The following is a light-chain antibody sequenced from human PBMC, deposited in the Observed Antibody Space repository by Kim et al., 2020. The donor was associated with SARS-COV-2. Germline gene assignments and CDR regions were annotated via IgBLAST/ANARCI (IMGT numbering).Light chain of an antibody. CDR2: LNSDGSH. V-gene: IGLV4-69*01. J-gene: IGLJ3*02. CDR3: QTWGTGIWV. Sequence: QLVLTQSTSASASLGASVKLTCTLSSGHSSYAIAWHQQQPEKGPRYLMKLNSDGSHSKGDGIPDRFSGSSSGAERYLTISSLQSEDEADYYCQTWGTGIWVFGGGTQLTVL. CDR1: SGHSSYA.